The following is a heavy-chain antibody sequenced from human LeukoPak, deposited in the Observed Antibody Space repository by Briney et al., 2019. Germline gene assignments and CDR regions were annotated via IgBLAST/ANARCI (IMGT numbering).Heavy chain of an antibody. CDR1: GGTFSSYA. J-gene: IGHJ3*02. D-gene: IGHD4-4*01. CDR3: ARGKSETLTVTTQGRAFDI. Sequence: GASVKVSCKASGGTFSSYAISWVRQAPGQGLEWMGRIIPILGIANYAQKFQGRVTITADKSTSTAYMELSSLRSEDTAVYYCARGKSETLTVTTQGRAFDIWGQGTTVTVSS. V-gene: IGHV1-69*04. CDR2: IIPILGIA.